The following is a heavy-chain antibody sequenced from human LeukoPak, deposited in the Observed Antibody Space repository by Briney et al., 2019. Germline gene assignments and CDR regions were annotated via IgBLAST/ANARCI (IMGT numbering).Heavy chain of an antibody. CDR3: AKDPGDGMIVVVTNAYFDY. D-gene: IGHD3-22*01. CDR1: GFTFSSYS. J-gene: IGHJ4*02. Sequence: GGSLRLSCAASGFTFSSYSMNWVRQAPGKGLEWVSSISSSSSYIYYADSVKGRFTISRDNAKNSLYLQMNSLRAEDTAVYYCAKDPGDGMIVVVTNAYFDYWGQGTLVTVSS. CDR2: ISSSSSYI. V-gene: IGHV3-21*04.